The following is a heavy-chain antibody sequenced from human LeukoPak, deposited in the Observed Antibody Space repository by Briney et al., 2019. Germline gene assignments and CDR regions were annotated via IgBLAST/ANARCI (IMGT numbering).Heavy chain of an antibody. Sequence: SETLSLTCTVSGGSISSSSYYWGWIRQPAGKGLEWIGRIYTSGSTNYNPSLKSRVTMSVDTSKNQFSLKLSSVTAADTAVYYCARVPYDSSGYYSDAFDIWGQGTMVTVSS. J-gene: IGHJ3*02. CDR1: GGSISSSSYY. CDR2: IYTSGST. V-gene: IGHV4-61*02. D-gene: IGHD3-22*01. CDR3: ARVPYDSSGYYSDAFDI.